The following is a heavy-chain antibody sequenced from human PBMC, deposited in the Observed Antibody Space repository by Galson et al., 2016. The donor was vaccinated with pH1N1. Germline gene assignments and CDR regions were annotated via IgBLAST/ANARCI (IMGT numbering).Heavy chain of an antibody. CDR2: INQDGSRK. Sequence: SLRLSCAASGFIFSDYWMSWVRQAPGKGLEWVAKINQDGSRKYYVDSMKGRCTISRDNAENSLSLQMNSLRAEDTAVYYCARDHFGWAFDVWGQGTMVTVSP. V-gene: IGHV3-7*03. CDR3: ARDHFGWAFDV. CDR1: GFIFSDYW. D-gene: IGHD3-10*01. J-gene: IGHJ3*01.